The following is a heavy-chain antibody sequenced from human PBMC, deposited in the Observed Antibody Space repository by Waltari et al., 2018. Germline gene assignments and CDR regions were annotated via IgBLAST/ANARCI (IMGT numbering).Heavy chain of an antibody. CDR3: ARETSKWLVDP. CDR2: MKPSGGST. D-gene: IGHD5-12*01. Sequence: QVQLVQSGAEVKKPGASVKVSCMASGYTFTSYFMHWVRQAPGQGLEWMGIMKPSGGSTSYAQKFQGRVTMTWDTSTSTVCMELSSLRSEDTAVYYCARETSKWLVDPWGQGTLVTVSS. V-gene: IGHV1-46*01. CDR1: GYTFTSYF. J-gene: IGHJ5*02.